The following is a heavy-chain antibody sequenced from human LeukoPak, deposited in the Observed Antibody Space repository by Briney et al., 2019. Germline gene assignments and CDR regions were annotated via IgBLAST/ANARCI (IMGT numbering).Heavy chain of an antibody. J-gene: IGHJ4*02. CDR1: GVPLNTRGVG. CDR3: ALRENYYDSSVLDN. V-gene: IGHV2-5*02. CDR2: IYWDDDR. Sequence: NVSGPTQVNPTKPLMLPYTLSGVPLNTRGVGVGWIRQPPGRALEWLALIYWDDDRRYSPSLKSRLTITKDTSKNQVVLTMTNREYVNTGTYCCALRENYYDSSVLDNWGQGTLDTVSS. D-gene: IGHD3-22*01.